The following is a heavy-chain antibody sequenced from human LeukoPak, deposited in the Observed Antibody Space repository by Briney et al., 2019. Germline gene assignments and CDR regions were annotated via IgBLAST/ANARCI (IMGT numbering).Heavy chain of an antibody. CDR1: GFVFSSYG. D-gene: IGHD3-22*01. CDR3: SKESNYDSSGYFN. CDR2: IRFDGSTT. J-gene: IGHJ4*02. V-gene: IGHV3-30*02. Sequence: GGSLRLSCAASGFVFSSYGIHWVRQAPGKGLEWVAFIRFDGSTTYYAESVKGRFTVSRDNSKFTAYLQVNSLRAEDTAVYYCSKESNYDSSGYFNWGQGTLVTVS.